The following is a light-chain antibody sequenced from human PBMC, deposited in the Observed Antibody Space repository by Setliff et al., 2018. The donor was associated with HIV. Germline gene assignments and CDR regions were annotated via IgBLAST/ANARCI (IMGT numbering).Light chain of an antibody. CDR2: GNS. CDR1: SSNVGAGYD. Sequence: QSALAQPPSVSGAPGQRVTISCTGSSSNVGAGYDVNWYQQLPGTAPKLLLYGNSNRPSGVPDRFSGSKSGTSASLAITGLQAEDEADYYCQSYDDSLSGYVFGTGTKV. V-gene: IGLV1-40*01. J-gene: IGLJ1*01. CDR3: QSYDDSLSGYV.